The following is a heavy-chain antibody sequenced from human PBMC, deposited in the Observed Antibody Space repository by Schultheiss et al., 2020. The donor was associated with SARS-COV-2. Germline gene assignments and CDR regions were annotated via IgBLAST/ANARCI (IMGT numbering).Heavy chain of an antibody. D-gene: IGHD4-17*01. CDR2: ISGSGGST. CDR3: ARSTSRPVTTLSSYLSGGGYGMDV. J-gene: IGHJ6*02. V-gene: IGHV3-23*01. Sequence: GESLKISCAASGFTFDDYAMHWVRQAPGKGLEWVSAISGSGGSTYYADSVKGRFTISRDNSKNTLYLQMNSLRAEDTAVYYCARSTSRPVTTLSSYLSGGGYGMDVWGQGTTVTVSS. CDR1: GFTFDDYA.